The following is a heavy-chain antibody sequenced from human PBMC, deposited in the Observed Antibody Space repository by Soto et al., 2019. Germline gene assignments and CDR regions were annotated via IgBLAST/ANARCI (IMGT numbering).Heavy chain of an antibody. CDR3: ARDQSRDFWSGYYYYYYGMDV. CDR2: ISSSSSTI. CDR1: GFTFSSYS. D-gene: IGHD3-3*01. J-gene: IGHJ6*02. Sequence: PGGSLRLSCAASGFTFSSYSMNWVRQAPGKGLEWVSYISSSSSTIYYADSVKGRFTISRDNAKNSLYLQMNSLRDEDTAVYYCARDQSRDFWSGYYYYYYGMDVWGQGTTVTVSS. V-gene: IGHV3-48*02.